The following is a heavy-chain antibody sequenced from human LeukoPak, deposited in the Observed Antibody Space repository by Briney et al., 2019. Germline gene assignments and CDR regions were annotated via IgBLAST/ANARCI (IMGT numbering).Heavy chain of an antibody. CDR1: GYTFTGYY. J-gene: IGHJ4*02. V-gene: IGHV1-2*04. Sequence: GASVKVTFKASGYTFTGYYMHWVRQAPGQGREGMGWINPNRGGTNYAQKFQGWVTMTRDTSISAAYMELSRLRSDDTAVYYCARGVSSDKIDYGDNGAYFDYWGQGTLVTVSS. CDR2: INPNRGGT. D-gene: IGHD4-17*01. CDR3: ARGVSSDKIDYGDNGAYFDY.